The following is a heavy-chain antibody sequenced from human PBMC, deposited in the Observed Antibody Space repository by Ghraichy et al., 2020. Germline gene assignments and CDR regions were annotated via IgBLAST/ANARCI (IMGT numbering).Heavy chain of an antibody. V-gene: IGHV3-30*04. D-gene: IGHD3-3*01. CDR1: GFTFSNYA. Sequence: GGSLRLSCAASGFTFSNYAMHWVRQALGKGLEWVAVISYDGSDKYYADSVKGRFTISRDNSKKPLYLQMNSLRAEDTAVYYCAKIPHYDVWTGSVYYYYMDVWGKGTTVTVSS. CDR2: ISYDGSDK. J-gene: IGHJ6*03. CDR3: AKIPHYDVWTGSVYYYYMDV.